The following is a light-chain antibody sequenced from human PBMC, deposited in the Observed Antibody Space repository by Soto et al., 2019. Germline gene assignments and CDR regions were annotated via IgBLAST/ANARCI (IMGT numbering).Light chain of an antibody. CDR2: GAS. CDR1: QSIDNK. Sequence: IVMTQSPATLSVSPGERATLSCRASQSIDNKLAWYQQRPGQAPRILIYGASTRVTGIPARFSGSGSGTEFTLTISGLQSEDFGVYYCQQYKSWRTFGQGTNVETK. J-gene: IGKJ1*01. CDR3: QQYKSWRT. V-gene: IGKV3-15*01.